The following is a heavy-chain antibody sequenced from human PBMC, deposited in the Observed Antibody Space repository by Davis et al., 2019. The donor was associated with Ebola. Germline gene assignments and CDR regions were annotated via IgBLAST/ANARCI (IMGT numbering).Heavy chain of an antibody. D-gene: IGHD6-13*01. CDR1: GFTFSNAW. V-gene: IGHV3-15*01. CDR2: IKSKTDGGTT. Sequence: GESLKISCAASGFTFSNAWMSWVRQAPGKGLEWVGRIKSKTDGGTTDYAAPVKGRFTISRDDSKNTLYLQMNSLKTEDTAVYYCTTDPSSSWYEYNWFDPWGQGTLVTVSS. J-gene: IGHJ5*02. CDR3: TTDPSSSWYEYNWFDP.